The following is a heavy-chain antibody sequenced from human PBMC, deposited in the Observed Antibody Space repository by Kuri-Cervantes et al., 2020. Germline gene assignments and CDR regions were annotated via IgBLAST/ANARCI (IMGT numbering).Heavy chain of an antibody. CDR1: GGSISSGGYY. CDR2: IYYSGST. V-gene: IGHV4-61*08. Sequence: SETLSLTCTVSGGSISSGGYYWSWIRQHPGKGLEWIGYIYYSGSTNYNPSLKSRVTISVDTSKNQFSLRLSSVTAADTAVYYCARGSGSYYEARYYFDYWGQGTLVTVSS. CDR3: ARGSGSYYEARYYFDY. D-gene: IGHD1-26*01. J-gene: IGHJ4*02.